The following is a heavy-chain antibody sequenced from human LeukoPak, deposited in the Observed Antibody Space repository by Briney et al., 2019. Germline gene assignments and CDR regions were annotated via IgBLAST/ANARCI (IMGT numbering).Heavy chain of an antibody. D-gene: IGHD2/OR15-2a*01. CDR2: ISYDGSNK. CDR1: GFTFSSYA. Sequence: GGSLRLSCATSGFTFSSYAMHWVRQAPGKGLEWVAVISYDGSNKYYADSVKGRFTISRDNSKNTLYLQMNSLRAEDTAVYYCARVISHNWFDPWGQGTLVTVSS. CDR3: ARVISHNWFDP. V-gene: IGHV3-30*01. J-gene: IGHJ5*02.